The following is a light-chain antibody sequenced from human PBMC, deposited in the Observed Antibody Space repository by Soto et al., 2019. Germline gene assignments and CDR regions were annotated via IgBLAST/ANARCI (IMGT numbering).Light chain of an antibody. CDR3: AAWDDSLSGQV. V-gene: IGLV1-47*01. CDR2: RSN. Sequence: QSVLTQPPSASRTPGQRVTISCSGSTSNIGSNSVFWYQHLPGTAPKLLIYRSNQRASGVPDRFSGSKSGTSASLAISGLRSEDEAEYYCAAWDDSLSGQVFGGGTTLTVL. J-gene: IGLJ2*01. CDR1: TSNIGSNS.